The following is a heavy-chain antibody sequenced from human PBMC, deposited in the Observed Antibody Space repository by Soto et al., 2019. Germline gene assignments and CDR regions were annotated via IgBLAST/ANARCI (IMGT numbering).Heavy chain of an antibody. V-gene: IGHV4-59*01. CDR2: IDYSGST. D-gene: IGHD3-22*01. Sequence: SETLSLTCTVSGGSISNYYWSWIRQPPGKGLEWIGYIDYSGSTNYNPSLKSRVTISVDTSKNQFSLKLSSVTAADTAVYYCARTEFRDYFDSSGYRYYFDYWGQGTLVTVSS. CDR3: ARTEFRDYFDSSGYRYYFDY. CDR1: GGSISNYY. J-gene: IGHJ4*02.